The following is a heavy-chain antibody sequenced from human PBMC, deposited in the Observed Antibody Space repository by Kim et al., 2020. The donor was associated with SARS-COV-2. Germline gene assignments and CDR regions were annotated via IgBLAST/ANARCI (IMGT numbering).Heavy chain of an antibody. CDR3: ASAGYSSRLFDY. CDR1: GGSFSGYY. J-gene: IGHJ4*02. V-gene: IGHV4-34*01. Sequence: SETLSLTCAVYGGSFSGYYWSWIRQPPGKGLEWIGEINHSGSTNYNPSLKSRGTISVDTSKNQFSLKLSSVTAADTAVYYCASAGYSSRLFDYWGQGTLV. CDR2: INHSGST. D-gene: IGHD6-13*01.